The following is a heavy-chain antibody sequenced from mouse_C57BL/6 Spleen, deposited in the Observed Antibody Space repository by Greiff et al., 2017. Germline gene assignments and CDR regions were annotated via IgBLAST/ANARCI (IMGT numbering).Heavy chain of an antibody. CDR3: ASWDYDERDFDD. Sequence: QVQLQQPGTELVKPGASVKLSCKASGYTFTSYWMHWVKQRPGQGLEWIGNINPSNGGTNYNEKFKSKATLTVDKSSSTAYMQLSSLTSEGAAVYYCASWDYDERDFDDWGQGTTLTVSS. CDR2: INPSNGGT. V-gene: IGHV1-53*01. D-gene: IGHD2-4*01. J-gene: IGHJ2*01. CDR1: GYTFTSYW.